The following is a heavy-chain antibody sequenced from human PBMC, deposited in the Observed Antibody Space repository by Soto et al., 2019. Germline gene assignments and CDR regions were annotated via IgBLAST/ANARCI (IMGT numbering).Heavy chain of an antibody. V-gene: IGHV1-8*01. CDR3: ARRPHCSGGICYYGLDN. D-gene: IGHD2-15*01. J-gene: IGHJ4*02. Sequence: QVPLVQSGAEVKKPGASVKVSCKASGYTFTNSDINWVRQAPGQGLEWMGWMNPDSGHAAYAQKFQGRATLTTSTSTSTVYMEMRSLGSEDTAVYYCARRPHCSGGICYYGLDNWGQGTLVTVSS. CDR2: MNPDSGHA. CDR1: GYTFTNSD.